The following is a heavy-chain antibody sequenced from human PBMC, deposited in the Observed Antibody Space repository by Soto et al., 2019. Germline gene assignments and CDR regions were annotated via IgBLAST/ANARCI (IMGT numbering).Heavy chain of an antibody. J-gene: IGHJ3*01. CDR1: GGTFSSYA. D-gene: IGHD1-26*01. V-gene: IGHV1-69*06. CDR2: IIPIFGTA. CDR3: ARELSGNYFAFDL. Sequence: ASVKVSCKASGGTFSSYAISWVRQAPGQGLEWMGGIIPIFGTANYAPKFQGRVTITADNSTSTAYLELSSLRAEDTAVYYCARELSGNYFAFDLWGQGTMVTVSS.